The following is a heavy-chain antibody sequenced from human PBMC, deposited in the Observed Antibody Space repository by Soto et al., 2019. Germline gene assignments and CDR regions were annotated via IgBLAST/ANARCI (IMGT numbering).Heavy chain of an antibody. Sequence: SETLSLTCTVSGGSISRYDWSWIRQPPGKGLEWIGYIYYSGSTNYNPSLKSRVTISVDTSKNQFSLKLSSVTAADTAVYYCARDRLSWFDXWGQGTLVTVSS. CDR2: IYYSGST. J-gene: IGHJ5*02. V-gene: IGHV4-59*01. CDR1: GGSISRYD. CDR3: ARDRLSWFDX.